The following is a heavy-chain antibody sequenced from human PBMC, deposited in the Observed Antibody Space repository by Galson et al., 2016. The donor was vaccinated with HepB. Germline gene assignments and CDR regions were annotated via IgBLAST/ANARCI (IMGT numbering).Heavy chain of an antibody. D-gene: IGHD5-18*01. CDR1: GSKFTSNW. V-gene: IGHV5-51*01. CDR2: IYPGDSDT. Sequence: QSGAEVKKPGESLKISCKGSGSKFTSNWIAWVRQMPGKGLEWMGIIYPGDSDTRYSPSFQGQVTISVDRSISTAFLQWSSLTASDSAMYYCAGHAGRGNGYFGGDYWGQGTLVTVSS. J-gene: IGHJ4*02. CDR3: AGHAGRGNGYFGGDY.